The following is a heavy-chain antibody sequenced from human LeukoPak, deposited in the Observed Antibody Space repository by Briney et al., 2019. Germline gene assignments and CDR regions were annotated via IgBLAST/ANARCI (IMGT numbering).Heavy chain of an antibody. CDR3: AKLLHGDYDYFDY. D-gene: IGHD4-17*01. CDR1: GFTFSSYG. CDR2: ISYDGSNK. V-gene: IGHV3-30*18. J-gene: IGHJ4*02. Sequence: PGRSLRLSCAASGFTFSSYGMHWVRQAPGKGLEWVAVISYDGSNKYYADSVKGRFTISRDNSKNTLYLQMNSLRAEDTAVYYCAKLLHGDYDYFDYWGQGTLVTVSS.